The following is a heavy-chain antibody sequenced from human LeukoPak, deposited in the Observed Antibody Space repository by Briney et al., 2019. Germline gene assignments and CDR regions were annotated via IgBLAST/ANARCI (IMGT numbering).Heavy chain of an antibody. CDR2: IYYSGST. J-gene: IGHJ4*02. V-gene: IGHV4-39*01. CDR1: GGSISSSSYY. D-gene: IGHD1-26*01. CDR3: ARHGASGSYLYYFDY. Sequence: SETLSLTCTVSGGSISSSSYYWGWIRQPPGKGLEWIGSIYYSGSTYYNPSLKSRVTISVDTSKNQFSLKLNSVTAADTAVYYCARHGASGSYLYYFDYWGQGTLVTVSS.